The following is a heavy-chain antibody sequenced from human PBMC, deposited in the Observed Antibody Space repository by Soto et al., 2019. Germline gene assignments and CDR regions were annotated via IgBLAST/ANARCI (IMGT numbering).Heavy chain of an antibody. J-gene: IGHJ5*02. Sequence: ASVKVSCKASGYTFTGYYMHWVRQAPGQGLEWMGWINPNSGGTNYAQKFQGRVTMTRDTSISTAYMELSRLRSDDTAVYYCARVGFLGYCSGGSCYRPNNWFDPWGQGTLVTVSS. CDR2: INPNSGGT. D-gene: IGHD2-15*01. V-gene: IGHV1-2*02. CDR1: GYTFTGYY. CDR3: ARVGFLGYCSGGSCYRPNNWFDP.